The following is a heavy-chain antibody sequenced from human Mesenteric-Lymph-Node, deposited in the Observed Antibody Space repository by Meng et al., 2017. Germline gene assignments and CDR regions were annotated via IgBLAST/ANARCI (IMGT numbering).Heavy chain of an antibody. J-gene: IGHJ6*02. V-gene: IGHV3-53*04. CDR3: ARDNWGYGSGSSDYYYYYGMDV. Sequence: GGSLRLSCAASGFTVSSNYMSWVRQAPGKGLEWVSVIYSGGSTYYADSVKGRFTISRHNSKNTLYLQMNSLRAEDTAVYYCARDNWGYGSGSSDYYYYYGMDVWGQGTTVTVSS. D-gene: IGHD3-10*01. CDR1: GFTVSSNY. CDR2: IYSGGST.